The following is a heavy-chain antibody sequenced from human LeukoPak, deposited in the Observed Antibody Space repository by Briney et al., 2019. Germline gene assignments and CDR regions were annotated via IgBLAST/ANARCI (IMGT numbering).Heavy chain of an antibody. CDR3: AREKIGTGTVLGKDYYYMDV. CDR1: GGSISSSSYY. CDR2: IYYSGST. V-gene: IGHV4-39*07. D-gene: IGHD3-16*01. Sequence: TSETLSLTCTVSGGSISSSSYYWGWIRQPPGKGLEWIGSIYYSGSTYYNPSLKSRVTISVDTSKNQFSLKLSSVTAADTAMYYCAREKIGTGTVLGKDYYYMDVWGKGTTVTVSS. J-gene: IGHJ6*03.